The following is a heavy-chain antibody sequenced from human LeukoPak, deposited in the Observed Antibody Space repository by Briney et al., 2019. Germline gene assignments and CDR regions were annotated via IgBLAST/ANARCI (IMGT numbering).Heavy chain of an antibody. CDR2: IKQDGSEK. CDR3: ARDKYYFDY. Sequence: GGSLRLSCAASGFSFSSYWMSWVRQAPGKGLEWVAHIKQDGSEKFYVDSVKGRFTISRDNAKSSLYLQMNSLRAEDTAVYYCARDKYYFDYWGQGTLVTVSS. CDR1: GFSFSSYW. J-gene: IGHJ4*02. V-gene: IGHV3-7*01.